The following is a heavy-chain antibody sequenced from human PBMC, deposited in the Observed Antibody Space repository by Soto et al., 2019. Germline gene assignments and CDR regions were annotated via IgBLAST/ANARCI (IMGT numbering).Heavy chain of an antibody. V-gene: IGHV3-53*01. J-gene: IGHJ6*02. CDR1: GFTVSSNY. CDR3: ARGSVAIFGVVTDYYYALDV. D-gene: IGHD3-3*01. CDR2: MYSGGFT. Sequence: EVQLVESGGGLIQPGGSLRLSCAASGFTVSSNYMSWVRQTPGKGLEWVSVMYSGGFTYYADSVKGRFTISRDNSKNTLYLQMNSLRAADTAVYYCARGSVAIFGVVTDYYYALDVWGQGTTVTVSS.